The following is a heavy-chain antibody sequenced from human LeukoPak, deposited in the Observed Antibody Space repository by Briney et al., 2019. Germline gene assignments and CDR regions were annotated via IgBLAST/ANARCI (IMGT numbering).Heavy chain of an antibody. CDR2: ISSSGSTI. CDR1: GFTFSSYE. Sequence: GGSLRLSCAASGFTFSSYEMNWVRQAPGKGLEWVSYISSSGSTIYYADSVKGRFTISRDNAKNSLYLQMNSLRAEDTAVYYCAKRMVLLWFGESPALDYWGQGTLVTVSS. J-gene: IGHJ4*02. V-gene: IGHV3-48*03. CDR3: AKRMVLLWFGESPALDY. D-gene: IGHD3-10*01.